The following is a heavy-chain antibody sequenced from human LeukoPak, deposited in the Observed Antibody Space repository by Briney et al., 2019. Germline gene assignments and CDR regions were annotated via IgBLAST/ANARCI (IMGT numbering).Heavy chain of an antibody. J-gene: IGHJ5*02. CDR1: GYTFTSHD. CDR3: ARGKAEYYDILTGYYMRDHLARWFDP. Sequence: ASVKVSCKASGYTFTSHDINWVRQATAPALEWMGLVNPNSCNTRYPQKFVRRVTMTRNTSISTAYMELSSLRSEDTAVYYCARGKAEYYDILTGYYMRDHLARWFDPWGQGTLVTVSS. D-gene: IGHD3-9*01. V-gene: IGHV1-8*01. CDR2: VNPNSCNT.